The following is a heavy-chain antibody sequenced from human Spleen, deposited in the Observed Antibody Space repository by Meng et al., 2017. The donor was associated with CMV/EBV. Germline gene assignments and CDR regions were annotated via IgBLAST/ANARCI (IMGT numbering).Heavy chain of an antibody. D-gene: IGHD3-16*01. CDR1: GYKFIDYH. Sequence: ASVKVSCKASGYKFIDYHMHWVRQAPGQGLQWMGWINLKTGGTNYLQKFQGRVTMTRDTSISTAYMELRSLRSDDTAVYYCARDGNDYFMSGNWFDPWGQGTLVTVSS. J-gene: IGHJ5*02. CDR3: ARDGNDYFMSGNWFDP. CDR2: INLKTGGT. V-gene: IGHV1-2*02.